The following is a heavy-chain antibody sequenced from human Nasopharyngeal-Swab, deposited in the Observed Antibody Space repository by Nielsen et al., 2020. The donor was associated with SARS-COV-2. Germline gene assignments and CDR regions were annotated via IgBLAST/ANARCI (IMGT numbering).Heavy chain of an antibody. J-gene: IGHJ6*02. D-gene: IGHD6-13*01. CDR3: ARGNIPSYPGIADYYYYGMDV. CDR2: MNPNSGNT. Sequence: ASVKVSCKASGYTFTSYDINWVRQATGQRLEWMGWMNPNSGNTGYAQKFQGRVTMTRNTSISTAYMELSSLRSEDTAVYYCARGNIPSYPGIADYYYYGMDVWGQGTTVTVSS. CDR1: GYTFTSYD. V-gene: IGHV1-8*01.